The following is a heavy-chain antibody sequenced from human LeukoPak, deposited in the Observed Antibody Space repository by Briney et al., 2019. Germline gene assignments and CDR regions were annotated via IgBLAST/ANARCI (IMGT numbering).Heavy chain of an antibody. CDR3: ARSIAAAAGYYFDY. Sequence: SETLSLTCTVSTYSISSGYYWGWIRQPPGKGLEWIGSIYHSGSTYYNPSLKSRVTISVDTSKNQFSLKLSSMTAADTAVYYCARSIAAAAGYYFDYWGQGTLVTVSS. CDR1: TYSISSGYY. CDR2: IYHSGST. J-gene: IGHJ4*02. D-gene: IGHD6-13*01. V-gene: IGHV4-38-2*02.